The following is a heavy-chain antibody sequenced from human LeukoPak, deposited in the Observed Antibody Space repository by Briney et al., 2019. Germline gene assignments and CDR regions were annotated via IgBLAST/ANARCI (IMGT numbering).Heavy chain of an antibody. J-gene: IGHJ6*03. D-gene: IGHD2-15*01. CDR1: GFTFSGFS. Sequence: GGSLRLSCAVSGFTFSGFSMSWVRQAPGKGPEWVAKMNEYGSEIFYVDSVKGRFTISRDNAKNSLYLQMNSLRAEDTAVYYCARVVVAYMDVWGKGTTVTISS. V-gene: IGHV3-7*01. CDR2: MNEYGSEI. CDR3: ARVVVAYMDV.